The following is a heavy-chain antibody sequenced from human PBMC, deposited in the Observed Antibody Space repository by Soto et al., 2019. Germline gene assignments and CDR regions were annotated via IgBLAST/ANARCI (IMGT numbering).Heavy chain of an antibody. CDR2: IYYSGST. D-gene: IGHD2-15*01. Sequence: QVELQESGPGLAKPSQTLSLTCTVSGGSISSGDYYWSWIRQPPGKGLDSIGDIYYSGSTYYNPSLMSRVTLSVGTCKNQFSLKLSSVTAADTAVYYCARCASSCSLGFWGQGTLVTVSS. J-gene: IGHJ4*02. CDR3: ARCASSCSLGF. CDR1: GGSISSGDYY. V-gene: IGHV4-30-4*01.